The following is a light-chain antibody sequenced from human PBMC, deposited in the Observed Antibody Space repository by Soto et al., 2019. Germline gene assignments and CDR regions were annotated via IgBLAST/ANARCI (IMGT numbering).Light chain of an antibody. CDR1: SSNFGSNY. CDR3: AAWDDSLSAHYV. V-gene: IGLV1-47*01. Sequence: QSVLTQPPSASGIPGQRVTISCSGSSSNFGSNYVYWYQQLPGTAPKLLIYRNNQRPSGVPDRFSGSKSGTSASLAISGLRSEDEADYYCAAWDDSLSAHYVFGTGTKVTVL. J-gene: IGLJ1*01. CDR2: RNN.